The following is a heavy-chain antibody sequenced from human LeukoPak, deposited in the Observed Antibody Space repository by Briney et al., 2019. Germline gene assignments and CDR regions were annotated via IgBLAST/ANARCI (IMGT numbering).Heavy chain of an antibody. J-gene: IGHJ4*02. CDR1: GFTFINYA. V-gene: IGHV3-30*18. CDR2: ISYDGSNI. Sequence: GRSLRLSCEASGFTFINYALHWVRQAPGRGLEWVAVISYDGSNIYYADSVKGRFTISRDNSKNTLYLQMSSLRAEDTAVYYCAKTSVTTRGPCDYWGQGTLVTVSS. CDR3: AKTSVTTRGPCDY. D-gene: IGHD4-11*01.